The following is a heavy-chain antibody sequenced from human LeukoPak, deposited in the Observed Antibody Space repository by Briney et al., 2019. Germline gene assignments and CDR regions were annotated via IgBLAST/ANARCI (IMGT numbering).Heavy chain of an antibody. J-gene: IGHJ4*02. D-gene: IGHD5-18*01. Sequence: GGSLRLSCAASGFTFSNYDMHWVRQAPGKGLEWVAVIWYDGINNYYADSVKGRFTISRDNAKNSLYLQMNSLRAEDTAVYYCARDRSGYTFDDWGQGTLVTVSS. CDR3: ARDRSGYTFDD. CDR2: IWYDGINN. V-gene: IGHV3-33*01. CDR1: GFTFSNYD.